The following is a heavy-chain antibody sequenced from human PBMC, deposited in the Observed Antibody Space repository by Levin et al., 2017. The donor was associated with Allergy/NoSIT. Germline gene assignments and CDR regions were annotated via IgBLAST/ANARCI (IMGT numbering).Heavy chain of an antibody. CDR2: IYYSGST. CDR3: ARDRWTMVRGVKAGRYNWFDP. V-gene: IGHV4-31*03. J-gene: IGHJ5*02. D-gene: IGHD3-10*01. CDR1: GGSISSGGYY. Sequence: PSETLSLTCTVSGGSISSGGYYWSWIRQHPGKGLEWIGYIYYSGSTYYNPSLKSRVTISVDTSKNQFSLKLSSVTAADTAVYYCARDRWTMVRGVKAGRYNWFDPWGQGTLVTVSS.